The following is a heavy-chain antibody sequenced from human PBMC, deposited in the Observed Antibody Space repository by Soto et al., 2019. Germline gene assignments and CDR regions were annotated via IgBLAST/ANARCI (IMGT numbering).Heavy chain of an antibody. Sequence: PSETLSLTCTVSGGSISSGCYYWSWIRQHPGKGLEWIGYIYYSGSTYYNPSLKSRVTISVDTSKNQFSLKLSSVTAADTAVYYCAREYYSNYPNYYYMDVWGKGTTVTVSS. V-gene: IGHV4-31*03. CDR3: AREYYSNYPNYYYMDV. CDR2: IYYSGST. D-gene: IGHD4-4*01. CDR1: GGSISSGCYY. J-gene: IGHJ6*03.